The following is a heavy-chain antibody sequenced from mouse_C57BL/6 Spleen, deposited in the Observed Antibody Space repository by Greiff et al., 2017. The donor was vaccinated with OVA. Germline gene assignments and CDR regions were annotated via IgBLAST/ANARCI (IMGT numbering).Heavy chain of an antibody. CDR2: IYPGSGST. CDR1: GYTFTSYW. CDR3: ARGDDYDY. Sequence: VKLQESGAELVKPGASVKMSCKASGYTFTSYWITWVKQRPGQGLEWIGDIYPGSGSTNYNEKFKSKATLTVDTSSSTAYMQLSSLTSEDSAVYYCARGDDYDYWGQGTTLTVSS. V-gene: IGHV1-55*01. J-gene: IGHJ2*01. D-gene: IGHD2-4*01.